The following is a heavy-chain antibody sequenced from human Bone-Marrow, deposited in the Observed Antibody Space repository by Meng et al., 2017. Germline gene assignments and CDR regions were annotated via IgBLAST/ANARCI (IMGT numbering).Heavy chain of an antibody. V-gene: IGHV1-2*02. CDR2: MNPNTGDT. J-gene: IGHJ4*02. D-gene: IGHD6-13*01. CDR1: GYTFIAHY. Sequence: ASVKVSCKTSGYTFIAHYILWVRQAPGQGLEWMGWMNPNTGDTEYAQKFQGRVTMSRDTSISTAYMELTSLRAEDTAVYYCARDATYSSSWWGELIVDPHFDYWGQGTLVTVSS. CDR3: ARDATYSSSWWGELIVDPHFDY.